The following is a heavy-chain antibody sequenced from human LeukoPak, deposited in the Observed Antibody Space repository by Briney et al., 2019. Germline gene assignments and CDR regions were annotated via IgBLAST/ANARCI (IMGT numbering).Heavy chain of an antibody. CDR1: GYIFTSYP. Sequence: ASVKVSCKASGYIFTSYPIHWVRQAPGQRLEWMGWINTGNGNTKYSQKFEGRVTVTRDTSATAAYMELSSLRSEDTAVYYCARDRALADYWGQGTLVTVSS. V-gene: IGHV1-3*04. CDR3: ARDRALADY. J-gene: IGHJ4*02. CDR2: INTGNGNT. D-gene: IGHD3-10*01.